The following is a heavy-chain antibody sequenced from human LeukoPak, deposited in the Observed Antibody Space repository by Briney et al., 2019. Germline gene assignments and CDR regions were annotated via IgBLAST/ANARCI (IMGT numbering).Heavy chain of an antibody. D-gene: IGHD2-21*02. CDR1: GGTFSSYA. Sequence: ASVKVSCKASGGTFSSYAISWVRQAPGQGLEWMGGIIPIFGTANYAQKFQGRVTITADESTSTAYMELSSLRSEDTTVYYCARGTAMEIYFYGMDVWGQGTTVTVFS. CDR3: ARGTAMEIYFYGMDV. V-gene: IGHV1-69*13. J-gene: IGHJ6*02. CDR2: IIPIFGTA.